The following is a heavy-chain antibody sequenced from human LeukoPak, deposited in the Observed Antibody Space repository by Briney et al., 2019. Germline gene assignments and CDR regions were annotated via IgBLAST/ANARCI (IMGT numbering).Heavy chain of an antibody. CDR1: GGSISSYY. CDR2: IYTSGST. J-gene: IGHJ3*02. CDR3: AREDAEQMDNSFDI. V-gene: IGHV4-4*07. D-gene: IGHD5-24*01. Sequence: PSETLSLTCTVSGGSISSYYWSWIRQPAGKGLEWIGRIYTSGSTNYSPSLKSRLTISIDTSKNQFSLKLRSVTAADTAVYYCAREDAEQMDNSFDIWGQGTMVTVSS.